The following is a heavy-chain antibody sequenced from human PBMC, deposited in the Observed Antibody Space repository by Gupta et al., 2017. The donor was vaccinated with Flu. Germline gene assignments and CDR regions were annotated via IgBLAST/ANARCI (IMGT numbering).Heavy chain of an antibody. CDR3: NTDSRVYAIYCDD. CDR1: GFTFSNAW. Sequence: EVQLVESGGGLVKPGGSLRLSCAASGFTFSNAWMSWVRQAPGKGMEWVGRIKSKTDGGKTEYTAPVKGRFTISRDDAKNTMYLQITRVKTEDTAVYYYNTDSRVYAIYCDDRSQG. J-gene: IGHJ4*02. V-gene: IGHV3-15*01. CDR2: IKSKTDGGKT. D-gene: IGHD2-8*01.